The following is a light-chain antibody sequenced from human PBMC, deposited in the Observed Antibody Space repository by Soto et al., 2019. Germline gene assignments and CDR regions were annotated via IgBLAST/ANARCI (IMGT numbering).Light chain of an antibody. V-gene: IGKV1-39*01. J-gene: IGKJ2*01. CDR2: AAS. Sequence: DIQMTQSPSSLSASVGDRVTITCRASQSISSYLNWYQQKPGKAPKLLIYAASSLQSGVPSRFSGSGSGTEFTLTISSLQPEHFATYYCQQSYSTPPTFGQGTNLEIK. CDR3: QQSYSTPPT. CDR1: QSISSY.